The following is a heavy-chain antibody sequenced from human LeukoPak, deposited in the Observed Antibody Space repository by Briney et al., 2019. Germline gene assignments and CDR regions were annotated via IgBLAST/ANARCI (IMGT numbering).Heavy chain of an antibody. D-gene: IGHD6-19*01. CDR2: IRSKANSYAT. CDR3: TRLTGGQWLTNDYYYYGMDV. CDR1: GFTFSGSA. V-gene: IGHV3-73*01. Sequence: GGSLRLSCAASGFTFSGSAMHWVRQASGKGLEWVGRIRSKANSYATAYAASVKGRFTISRDDSKNTAYLQMNSLKTEDTAVYYCTRLTGGQWLTNDYYYYGMDVWGQGTTVTVSS. J-gene: IGHJ6*02.